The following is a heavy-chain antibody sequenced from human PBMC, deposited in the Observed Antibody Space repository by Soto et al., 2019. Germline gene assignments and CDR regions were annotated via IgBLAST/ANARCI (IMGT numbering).Heavy chain of an antibody. J-gene: IGHJ4*02. Sequence: GGSLRLSCAPSGFMFSNYAMSWVRQARGKGLEWVSAISGSGADTYYTESVKGRFSISRDNFKNTLYLQMNSLRAEDTAVYYCAKDTGRGGGSVFDYWGQVTLVTVSS. CDR3: AKDTGRGGGSVFDY. CDR2: ISGSGADT. D-gene: IGHD2-15*01. CDR1: GFMFSNYA. V-gene: IGHV3-23*01.